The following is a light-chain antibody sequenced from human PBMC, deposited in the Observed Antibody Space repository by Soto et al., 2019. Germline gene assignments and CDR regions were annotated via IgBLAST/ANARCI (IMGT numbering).Light chain of an antibody. CDR2: QDG. Sequence: SYELTQPPSVSVSPGQTASITCSGDKLGDKYASWYQQKPGQSPVLVIYQDGKRPSGVPERFSGSNSENTATLTISETQAMDEADYYCQAWDSSTEVFGTGTKVTVL. V-gene: IGLV3-1*01. CDR3: QAWDSSTEV. J-gene: IGLJ1*01. CDR1: KLGDKY.